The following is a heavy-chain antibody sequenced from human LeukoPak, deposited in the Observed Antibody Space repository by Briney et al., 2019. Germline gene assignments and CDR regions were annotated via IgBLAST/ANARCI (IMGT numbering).Heavy chain of an antibody. V-gene: IGHV3-11*04. CDR2: ISSSGSTI. CDR1: GFIFSDYY. Sequence: PGGSLRLSCAASGFIFSDYYMNWIRQAPGKGLEWVSYISSSGSTISYADSVKGRFTVSRDNAKNSLYLQMNSLRAEDTAVYYCARSILPAANAIDYWGQGTLVTVSS. CDR3: ARSILPAANAIDY. J-gene: IGHJ4*02. D-gene: IGHD2-2*01.